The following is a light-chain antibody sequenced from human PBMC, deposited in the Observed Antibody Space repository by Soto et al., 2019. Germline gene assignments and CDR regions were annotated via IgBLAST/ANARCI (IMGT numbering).Light chain of an antibody. CDR3: QQSYSTPQ. CDR1: QSVSSY. V-gene: IGKV3-11*01. J-gene: IGKJ2*01. Sequence: EIVLTQSPATLSLSPGERATLSCRASQSVSSYLAWYQQKPGQAPRLLIYDASNRATGIPARFSGSGSGTDFTLTISSLEPEDFATYYCQQSYSTPQFGQGTKLEIK. CDR2: DAS.